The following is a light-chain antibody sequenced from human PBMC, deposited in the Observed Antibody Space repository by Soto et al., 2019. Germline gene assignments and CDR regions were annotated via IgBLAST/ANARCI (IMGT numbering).Light chain of an antibody. CDR3: QQYNNWPPLT. Sequence: DIQLTQSPSFLSASIGDRVSITCRASQDIGTYLAWYQQKPGQAPRLLMFASSTLESGVPSRFSGRESGTEFTLTVSSLQPEDFAVYYCQQYNNWPPLTFGGGTKVEIK. J-gene: IGKJ4*01. CDR1: QDIGTY. V-gene: IGKV1-9*01. CDR2: ASS.